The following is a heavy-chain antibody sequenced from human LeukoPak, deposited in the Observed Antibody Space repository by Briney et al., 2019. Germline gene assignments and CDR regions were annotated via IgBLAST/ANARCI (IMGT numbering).Heavy chain of an antibody. CDR2: IYYSGST. D-gene: IGHD5-18*01. CDR1: GGSISSYY. J-gene: IGHJ5*02. Sequence: SETLSLTCTVSGGSISSYYWSWIRQPPGKGLEWIGSIYYSGSTYYNPSLKSRVTISVDTSKNQFSLKLSSVTAADTAVYYCARRGYSYGTAWGQGTLVTVSS. V-gene: IGHV4-59*05. CDR3: ARRGYSYGTA.